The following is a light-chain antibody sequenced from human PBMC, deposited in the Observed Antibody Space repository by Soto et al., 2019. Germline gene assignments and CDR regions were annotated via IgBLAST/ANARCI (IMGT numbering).Light chain of an antibody. CDR2: SNN. CDR3: AAWDDSLNGVV. Sequence: QSVLTQPPSASGTPGQRVTISCSGSRFNIGRNTVNWYQQLPGSAPKLLIYSNNQRPSGVPDRFSGSRSGTSASLAISGLQSEDEADYYCAAWDDSLNGVVFGGGTQLIVL. CDR1: RFNIGRNT. J-gene: IGLJ2*01. V-gene: IGLV1-44*01.